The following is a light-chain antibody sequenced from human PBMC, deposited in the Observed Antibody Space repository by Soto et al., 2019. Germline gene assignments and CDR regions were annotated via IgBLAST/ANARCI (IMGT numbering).Light chain of an antibody. CDR3: QVWDTTSDHPL. CDR2: YDS. J-gene: IGLJ2*01. CDR1: NIGSTS. Sequence: SYELTQPPSVSVAPGQTARITCGGNNIGSTSVHWYQQKPGQAPVLVIYYDSDRPSGIPERFSGSNSGNTATLTISRVEAGDEADYYCQVWDTTSDHPLFGGGTQLTVL. V-gene: IGLV3-21*04.